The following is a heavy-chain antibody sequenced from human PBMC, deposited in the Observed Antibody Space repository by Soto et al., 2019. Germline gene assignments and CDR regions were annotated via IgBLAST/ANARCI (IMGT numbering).Heavy chain of an antibody. CDR2: MNPNSGNT. V-gene: IGHV1-8*01. CDR3: AREGSYSSSSHYYYYGMDV. CDR1: GYTFTSYD. Sequence: ASVKVSCKASGYTFTSYDINWVRQATGQGLEWMGWMNPNSGNTGYAQKFQGRVTMTRNTSISTAYMELSSLSSEDTAVYYCAREGSYSSSSHYYYYGMDVWGQGTTVTVSS. J-gene: IGHJ6*02. D-gene: IGHD6-6*01.